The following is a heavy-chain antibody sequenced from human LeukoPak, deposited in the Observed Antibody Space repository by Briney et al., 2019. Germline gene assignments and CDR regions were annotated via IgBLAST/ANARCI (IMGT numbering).Heavy chain of an antibody. CDR2: IYTSGST. D-gene: IGHD6-19*01. V-gene: IGHV4-61*02. J-gene: IGHJ6*02. CDR1: GGSVSSGIYY. Sequence: PSETLSLTCTVSGGSVSSGIYYWSWIRQPAGKGLEWIGRIYTSGSTNYNPSLKSRVTMSVDTSKNQFSLKLSSVTAADTAVYYCAREGSSSGWYGHYYGMDVWGPGTTVTVSS. CDR3: AREGSSSGWYGHYYGMDV.